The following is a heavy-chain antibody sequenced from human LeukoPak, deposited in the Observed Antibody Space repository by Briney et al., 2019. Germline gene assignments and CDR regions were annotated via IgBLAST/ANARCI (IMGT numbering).Heavy chain of an antibody. CDR3: ARQGTYGQFDS. D-gene: IGHD2-8*01. Sequence: GESLKISCKGSGYIFATYWIGWVRKMPGNGLEWMGIIYPGDSDTTYSPSFQGQVTISADKSINTAYLQWSSLKASDTAMYYCARQGTYGQFDSWGQGTLVTVSS. CDR1: GYIFATYW. J-gene: IGHJ4*02. V-gene: IGHV5-51*01. CDR2: IYPGDSDT.